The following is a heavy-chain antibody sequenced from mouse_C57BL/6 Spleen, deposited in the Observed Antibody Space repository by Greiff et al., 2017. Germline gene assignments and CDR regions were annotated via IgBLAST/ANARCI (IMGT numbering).Heavy chain of an antibody. Sequence: QVQLQQSGAEPARPGASVLMSCKASGYTFTSYTLHWVKQRPGQGLEWIGYINPSSGYTKYNQKFKDKATLTADKSSSTAYMQLSSLTSEDSAVYYCARSDYYGSSYYFYCWCQGSTLTVSS. CDR3: ARSDYYGSSYYFYC. J-gene: IGHJ2*01. V-gene: IGHV1-4*01. CDR2: INPSSGYT. CDR1: GYTFTSYT. D-gene: IGHD1-1*01.